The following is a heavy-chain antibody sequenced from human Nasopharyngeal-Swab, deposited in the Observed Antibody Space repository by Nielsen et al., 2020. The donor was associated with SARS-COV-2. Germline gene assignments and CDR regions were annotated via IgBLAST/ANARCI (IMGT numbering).Heavy chain of an antibody. CDR1: GDSVSSNSAA. CDR2: TYYRSKWYN. V-gene: IGHV6-1*01. CDR3: ARDKGPAVAGTWFGFDP. D-gene: IGHD6-19*01. J-gene: IGHJ5*02. Sequence: CAISGDSVSSNSAAWNWIRQSPSRGLEWLGRTYYRSKWYNDYAVSVKSRITINPDTSKNQFSLQLNSVTPEDTAVYYCARDKGPAVAGTWFGFDPWGQGTLVTVSS.